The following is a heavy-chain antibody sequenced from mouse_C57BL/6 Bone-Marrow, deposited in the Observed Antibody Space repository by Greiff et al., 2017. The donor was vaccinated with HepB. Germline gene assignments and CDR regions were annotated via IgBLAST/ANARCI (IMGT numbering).Heavy chain of an antibody. CDR3: ARPGGYYSFAY. V-gene: IGHV5-17*01. CDR1: GFTFSDYG. Sequence: EVQRVESGGGLVKPGGSLKLSCAASGFTFSDYGMHWVRQAPEKGLEGVAYISSGSSTIYYADTVKGRLTISRDNAKNTLFLQMTSLRSEDTAMYYCARPGGYYSFAYWGQGTLVTVSA. J-gene: IGHJ3*01. CDR2: ISSGSSTI. D-gene: IGHD2-3*01.